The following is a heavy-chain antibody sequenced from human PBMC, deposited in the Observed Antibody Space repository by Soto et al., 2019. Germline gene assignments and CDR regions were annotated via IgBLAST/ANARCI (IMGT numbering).Heavy chain of an antibody. CDR2: IYFTGIT. J-gene: IGHJ6*02. Sequence: PSETLSLTCAVSGASINTSTYHWGWIRQSPGKGLEWIGTIYFTGITHCNPSLKSRLTISVDTSKNQFSLRLTSVTAADTAVYYCTRLNYDYFFAVDVWGPGTTVTVSS. V-gene: IGHV4-39*01. CDR3: TRLNYDYFFAVDV. CDR1: GASINTSTYH.